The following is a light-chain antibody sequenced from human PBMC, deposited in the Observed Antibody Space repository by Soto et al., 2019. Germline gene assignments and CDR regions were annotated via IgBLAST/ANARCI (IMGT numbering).Light chain of an antibody. CDR2: WAS. CDR1: QSVLYSSNNKNY. Sequence: DIVMTHSPDSLAVSLGERATINCKSSQSVLYSSNNKNYLAWYQQKPGQPPKLLIYWASTRESGVPARFSGSGSGTDFTLTISSLQAEDVAVYYCQQYYSNPVTFGPGTKLEIK. J-gene: IGKJ2*01. V-gene: IGKV4-1*01. CDR3: QQYYSNPVT.